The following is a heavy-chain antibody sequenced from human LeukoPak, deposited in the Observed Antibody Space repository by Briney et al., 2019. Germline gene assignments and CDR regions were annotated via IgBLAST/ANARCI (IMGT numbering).Heavy chain of an antibody. Sequence: GASVKVSCKASGFTFTSSAMQWVRQARGQRLEWMGGIIPIFGTANYAQKFQGRVTITADKSTSTAYMELSSLRSEDTAVYYCTSEQLWFRGDAFDIWGQGTMVTVSS. D-gene: IGHD5-18*01. V-gene: IGHV1-69*06. CDR2: IIPIFGTA. CDR1: GFTFTSSA. CDR3: TSEQLWFRGDAFDI. J-gene: IGHJ3*02.